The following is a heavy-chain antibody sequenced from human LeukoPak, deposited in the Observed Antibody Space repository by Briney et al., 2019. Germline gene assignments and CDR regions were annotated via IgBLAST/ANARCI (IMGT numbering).Heavy chain of an antibody. D-gene: IGHD6-6*01. CDR2: INPSGGST. J-gene: IGHJ3*02. CDR3: ARDQAARRGVHAFDI. CDR1: GYTFTSYY. V-gene: IGHV1-46*01. Sequence: ASVKVSCKASGYTFTSYYMHWVRQAPGQGLEWMGIINPSGGSTSYAQKFQGRVTMTRDTSTSTAYMELRSLRSDDTAVYYCARDQAARRGVHAFDIWGQGTMVTVSS.